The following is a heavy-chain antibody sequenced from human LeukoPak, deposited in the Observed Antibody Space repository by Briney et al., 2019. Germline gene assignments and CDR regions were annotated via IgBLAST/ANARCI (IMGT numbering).Heavy chain of an antibody. V-gene: IGHV3-43*01. J-gene: IGHJ4*02. D-gene: IGHD1-26*01. Sequence: GGSLRLSCAASGFTFDRFTIHWVRQTPGKGLEWVSLINRRGHTFYADSVKGRFTISRDNSKNTLYLQMNSLRAEDTAVYYCASGGLSGSYLDYWGQGTLVTVSS. CDR3: ASGGLSGSYLDY. CDR2: INRRGHT. CDR1: GFTFDRFT.